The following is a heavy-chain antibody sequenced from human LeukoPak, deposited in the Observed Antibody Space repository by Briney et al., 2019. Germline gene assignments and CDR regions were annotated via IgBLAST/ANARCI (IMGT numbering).Heavy chain of an antibody. Sequence: PGGSLRLSCAASGFTFSSYAMSWVRQAPGKGLEWVSGISGSGGSTYYADSVKGRFTISRDNSKNTLYLQMNSLRAEETAVYYCATTRRAEDGLDYWGQGTLVTVSS. CDR1: GFTFSSYA. J-gene: IGHJ4*02. CDR3: ATTRRAEDGLDY. V-gene: IGHV3-23*01. CDR2: ISGSGGST. D-gene: IGHD5-24*01.